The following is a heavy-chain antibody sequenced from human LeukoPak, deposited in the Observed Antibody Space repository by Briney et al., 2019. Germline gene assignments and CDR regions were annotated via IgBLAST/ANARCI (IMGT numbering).Heavy chain of an antibody. J-gene: IGHJ4*02. CDR1: GGSISIYY. Sequence: PSETLSLTCTVSGGSISIYYWNWIRQPPGKGLEWIGSIYNSGSTDYNPSLKSRVTISGDTSKNQFSLKLRSVTAADTAVYYCTRDRELGFWGQGTLVTVSS. V-gene: IGHV4-59*01. D-gene: IGHD1-26*01. CDR2: IYNSGST. CDR3: TRDRELGF.